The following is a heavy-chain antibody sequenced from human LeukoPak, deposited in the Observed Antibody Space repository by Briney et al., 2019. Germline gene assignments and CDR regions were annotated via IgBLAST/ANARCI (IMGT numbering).Heavy chain of an antibody. J-gene: IGHJ4*02. CDR3: ARGPWVGRGGDFDY. CDR2: IYYSGGT. V-gene: IGHV4-31*03. Sequence: SETLSLTCTVSGGSISSGGYYWSWIRQHPGKGLEWIGYIYYSGGTYYNPSLKSRVTISVDTSKNQFSLKLSSATAADTAVYYCARGPWVGRGGDFDYWGQGTLVTVSS. CDR1: GGSISSGGYY. D-gene: IGHD1-26*01.